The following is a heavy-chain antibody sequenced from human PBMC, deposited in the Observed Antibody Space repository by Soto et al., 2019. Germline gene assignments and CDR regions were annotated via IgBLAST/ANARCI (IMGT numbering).Heavy chain of an antibody. CDR2: ISHSGIT. D-gene: IGHD3-22*01. J-gene: IGHJ4*02. Sequence: QVQLQESGPGLVRPSGALSVTCAVSGDSISRSHWWSWVRQSPGTGLEWIGEISHSGITNYNPALKSRVTISGDKSQNQLSLKLSSVTAADTAVYYCARVRYDRGGCDHWGQGTVVSVSS. CDR3: ARVRYDRGGCDH. CDR1: GDSISRSHW. V-gene: IGHV4-4*02.